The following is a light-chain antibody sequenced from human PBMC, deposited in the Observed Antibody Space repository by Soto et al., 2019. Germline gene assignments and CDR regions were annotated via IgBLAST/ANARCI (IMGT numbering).Light chain of an antibody. CDR1: SSNIGGNS. V-gene: IGLV1-51*01. J-gene: IGLJ1*01. CDR2: DDD. CDR3: GSWDSSLSAYV. Sequence: QSVMTQPPSVSAAPGQRVTISCSGSSSNIGGNSVSWYQQLPETAPKLLIYDDDKRPSGIPDRFSGSKSGTSATLGITGFQTGDEADHYCGSWDSSLSAYVFGTGTKLTVL.